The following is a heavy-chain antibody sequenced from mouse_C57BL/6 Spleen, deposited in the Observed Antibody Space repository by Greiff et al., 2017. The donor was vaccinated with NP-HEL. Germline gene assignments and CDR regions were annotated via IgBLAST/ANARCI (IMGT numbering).Heavy chain of an antibody. CDR2: ISGGGGNT. CDR1: GFTFSSYT. Sequence: EVKLQESGGGLVKPGGSLKLSCAASGFTFSSYTMSWVRQTPEKRLEWVATISGGGGNTYYPDSVKGRFTISRDNAKNTLYLQMSSLRSEDTAVYYVARQPHCYGSSYFDYWGQGTTLTVSS. CDR3: ARQPHCYGSSYFDY. J-gene: IGHJ2*01. V-gene: IGHV5-9*04. D-gene: IGHD1-1*01.